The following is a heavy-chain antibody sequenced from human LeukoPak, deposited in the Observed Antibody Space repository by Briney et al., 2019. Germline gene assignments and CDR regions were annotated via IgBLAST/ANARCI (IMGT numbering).Heavy chain of an antibody. J-gene: IGHJ4*02. D-gene: IGHD6-19*01. Sequence: ASVKVSCKTSGYTFTYYGISWVRQAPGQGLEWMGWISGYNGNTKYAQKFQGRVTMTTDTFTNTAYMELRSLRSDDTAMYYCARDKSPIRSRSGSESSPLDNWGQGTLVFVSS. CDR1: GYTFTYYG. CDR2: ISGYNGNT. CDR3: ARDKSPIRSRSGSESSPLDN. V-gene: IGHV1-18*04.